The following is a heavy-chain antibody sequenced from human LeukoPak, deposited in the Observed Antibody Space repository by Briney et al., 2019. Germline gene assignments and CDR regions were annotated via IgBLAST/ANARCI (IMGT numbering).Heavy chain of an antibody. D-gene: IGHD1-26*01. CDR2: INHSGST. CDR3: ARGHRRNTVQWVY. Sequence: SETLSLTCAVYGGSFSGYYWSWIRQPTGKELEWIGEINHSGSTNYNPSLKSRVTISVDTSKNQFSLKLSSVTAADTAVYYCARGHRRNTVQWVYWGQGTLVTVSS. J-gene: IGHJ4*02. V-gene: IGHV4-34*01. CDR1: GGSFSGYY.